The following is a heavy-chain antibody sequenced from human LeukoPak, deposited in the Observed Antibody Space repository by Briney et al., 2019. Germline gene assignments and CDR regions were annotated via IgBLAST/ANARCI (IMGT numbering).Heavy chain of an antibody. J-gene: IGHJ2*01. V-gene: IGHV4-39*01. CDR1: GGSISSSSYY. CDR2: IYYSGST. D-gene: IGHD6-19*01. CDR3: ARRTEYSSGWYLRGWYFDL. Sequence: SETLSLTCTVSGGSISSSSYYWGRIRQPPGKGLEWIGSIYYSGSTYYNPSLKSRVTISVDTSKNQFSLKLSSVTAADTAVYYCARRTEYSSGWYLRGWYFDLWGRGTLVTVSS.